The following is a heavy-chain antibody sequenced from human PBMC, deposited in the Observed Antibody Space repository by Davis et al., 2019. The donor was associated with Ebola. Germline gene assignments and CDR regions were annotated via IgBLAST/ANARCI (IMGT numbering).Heavy chain of an antibody. CDR1: GGSFSGYF. Sequence: MPSETLSLTCGVYGGSFSGYFWSWIRQSPGKGLEWLGEIGRGGSTNYNPTLKNRLTIALDTSKNQFSLRLESMTAADTAVYYCARDLMGDEGIYLDHWGQGTLVTVSS. D-gene: IGHD3-16*01. CDR3: ARDLMGDEGIYLDH. J-gene: IGHJ4*02. V-gene: IGHV4-34*01. CDR2: IGRGGST.